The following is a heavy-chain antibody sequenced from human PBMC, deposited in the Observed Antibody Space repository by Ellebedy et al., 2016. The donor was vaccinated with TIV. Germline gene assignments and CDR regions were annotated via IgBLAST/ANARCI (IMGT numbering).Heavy chain of an antibody. CDR1: DGSFSSSHW. J-gene: IGHJ4*02. CDR2: IHDSGIT. V-gene: IGHV4-4*02. D-gene: IGHD1-1*01. Sequence: MPSETLSLTCTVSDGSFSSSHWRGWVRQPPGKGLEWIGEIHDSGITNYSPSLKSRVTVSLDKSKNQFSLKLTSVTAADTAVYYCASAGDWKLEYWGQGTLVTVSS. CDR3: ASAGDWKLEY.